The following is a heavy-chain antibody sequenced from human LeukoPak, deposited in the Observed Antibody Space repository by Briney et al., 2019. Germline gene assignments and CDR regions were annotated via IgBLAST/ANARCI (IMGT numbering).Heavy chain of an antibody. CDR1: GFTFSSYA. CDR3: AKDMGYSYGYGAFDI. CDR2: ISWNSGSI. J-gene: IGHJ3*02. V-gene: IGHV3-9*03. D-gene: IGHD5-18*01. Sequence: PGGSLRLSCAASGFTFSSYAMGWVRQAPGKGLEWVSGISWNSGSIGYADSVKGRFTISRDNAKNSLYLQMNSLRAEDMALYYCAKDMGYSYGYGAFDIWGQGTMVTVSS.